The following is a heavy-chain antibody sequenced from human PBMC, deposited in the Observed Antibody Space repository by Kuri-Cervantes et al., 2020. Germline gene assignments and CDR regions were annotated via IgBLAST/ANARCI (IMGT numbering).Heavy chain of an antibody. V-gene: IGHV3-30*04. Sequence: GGSLRLSCAASGFTSTNYAMHWVRQAPGKGLEWVAVISSDGSDKYYADSVKGRFTISRDNAKNSLYLQMNSLRAEDTAVYYCARAERQYYDFWSGYSYYYYYMDVWGKGTTVTVSS. J-gene: IGHJ6*03. CDR2: ISSDGSDK. CDR3: ARAERQYYDFWSGYSYYYYYMDV. D-gene: IGHD3-3*01. CDR1: GFTSTNYA.